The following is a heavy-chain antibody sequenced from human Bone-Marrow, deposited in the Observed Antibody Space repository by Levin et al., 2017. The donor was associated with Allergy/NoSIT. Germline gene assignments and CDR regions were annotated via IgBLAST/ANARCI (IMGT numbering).Heavy chain of an antibody. Sequence: GGSLRLSCAASGFTFSSYAMSWVRQAPGKGLEWVSAISGSGGSTYYADSVKGRFTISRDNSKNTLYLQMNSLRAEDTAVYYCARARGYSYGRYYYGMDVWGQGTTVTVSS. J-gene: IGHJ6*02. CDR3: ARARGYSYGRYYYGMDV. V-gene: IGHV3-23*01. CDR1: GFTFSSYA. D-gene: IGHD5-18*01. CDR2: ISGSGGST.